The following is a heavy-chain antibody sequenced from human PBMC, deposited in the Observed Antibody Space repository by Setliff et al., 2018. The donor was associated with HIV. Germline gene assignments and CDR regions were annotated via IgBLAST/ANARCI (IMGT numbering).Heavy chain of an antibody. J-gene: IGHJ4*02. D-gene: IGHD1-26*01. CDR3: ARHRDPPGSEGYFDY. CDR2: IYHSGST. V-gene: IGHV4-38-2*01. Sequence: KPSETLSLTCAVSGYSISNGYYWGWIRQPPGKGLEWIGTIYHSGSTYYNPSLKSRVTISVDTSKNQFSLKLSSVTAADTGVYYCARHRDPPGSEGYFDYWGQGTLVTVSS. CDR1: GYSISNGYY.